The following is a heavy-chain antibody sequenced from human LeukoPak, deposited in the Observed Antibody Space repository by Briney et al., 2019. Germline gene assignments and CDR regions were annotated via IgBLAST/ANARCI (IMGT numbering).Heavy chain of an antibody. V-gene: IGHV1-18*04. CDR1: GYTFTSDG. Sequence: ASVKISCKASGYTFTSDGISCVRQAPGQGLEWMGRISAYNGNTNYAQKLQGRVTMTTDTSTSTAYMELRSLRSDDTAVYYCARDGSPLWFGELLYYWGQGTLVTVSS. CDR2: ISAYNGNT. D-gene: IGHD3-10*01. J-gene: IGHJ4*02. CDR3: ARDGSPLWFGELLYY.